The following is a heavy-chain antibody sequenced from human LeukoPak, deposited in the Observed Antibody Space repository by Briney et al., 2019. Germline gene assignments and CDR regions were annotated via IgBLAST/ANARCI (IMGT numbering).Heavy chain of an antibody. D-gene: IGHD3-9*01. V-gene: IGHV6-1*01. Sequence: SQTLSLTCAISGDSVSSNSAAWNWIRQSPSRGLEWLGRTYYRSKWYNDYAVSVKSRITINPDTSKNQFSLQLNSVTPEDTAVYYCARDRGGMYYDILTGYYLSNWFDPWGQGTLVTVSS. CDR3: ARDRGGMYYDILTGYYLSNWFDP. CDR1: GDSVSSNSAA. CDR2: TYYRSKWYN. J-gene: IGHJ5*02.